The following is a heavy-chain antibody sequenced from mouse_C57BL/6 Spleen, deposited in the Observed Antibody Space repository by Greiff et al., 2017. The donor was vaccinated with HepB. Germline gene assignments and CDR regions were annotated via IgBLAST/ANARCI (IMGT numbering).Heavy chain of an antibody. CDR1: GYTFTSYW. CDR3: ARGGPYDYDYFDY. V-gene: IGHV1-64*01. Sequence: QVQLQQPGAELVKPGASVKLSCKASGYTFTSYWMHWVKQRPGQGLEWIGMIHPNSGSTNYNEKFKSKATLTVDQSSSTAYMQLSSLTSEDSAVYYCARGGPYDYDYFDYWGQGTTLTVSS. D-gene: IGHD2-4*01. J-gene: IGHJ2*01. CDR2: IHPNSGST.